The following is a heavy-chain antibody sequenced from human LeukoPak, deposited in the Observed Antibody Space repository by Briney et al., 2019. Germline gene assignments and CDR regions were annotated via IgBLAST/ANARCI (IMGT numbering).Heavy chain of an antibody. J-gene: IGHJ4*02. CDR1: GGSISSSSYY. D-gene: IGHD2-2*01. CDR2: IYYSGST. CDR3: ARLTGGGVPAAHFDY. Sequence: PSETLSLTCTVSGGSISSSSYYWGWIRQPPGKGLEWIGSIYYSGSTYYNPSLKSRVTISVDTSKNQFSLKLSSVTAADTAVYYCARLTGGGVPAAHFDYWGQGTLVTVSS. V-gene: IGHV4-39*01.